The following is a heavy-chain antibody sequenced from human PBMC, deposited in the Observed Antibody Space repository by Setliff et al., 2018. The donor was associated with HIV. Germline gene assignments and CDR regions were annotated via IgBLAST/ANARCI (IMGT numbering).Heavy chain of an antibody. D-gene: IGHD3-22*01. J-gene: IGHJ5*02. Sequence: GESLKISCKASGYRFASYWIAWVRQMPGKGLEWMGIIYPGDSDTRYSPSFQGQVTISVDKSLDSAYLQWNTLKASDTAMYYCARSNRGYDSRGFYRENWFDPWGQGTQVTVSS. V-gene: IGHV5-51*01. CDR3: ARSNRGYDSRGFYRENWFDP. CDR2: IYPGDSDT. CDR1: GYRFASYW.